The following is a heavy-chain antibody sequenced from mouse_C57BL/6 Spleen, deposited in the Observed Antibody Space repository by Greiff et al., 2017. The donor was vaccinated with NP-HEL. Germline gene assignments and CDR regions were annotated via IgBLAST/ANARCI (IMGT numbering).Heavy chain of an antibody. CDR3: ARYDYAHFDY. Sequence: VQLQQSGAELVRPGTSVKVSCKASGYAFTNYLIEWVKQRPGQGLEWIGVINPGSGGTNYNEKFKGKATLTADKSSSTAYMRLSSLTSEDSAVYFCARYDYAHFDYWGQGTTLTVSS. CDR1: GYAFTNYL. V-gene: IGHV1-54*01. J-gene: IGHJ2*01. CDR2: INPGSGGT. D-gene: IGHD2-4*01.